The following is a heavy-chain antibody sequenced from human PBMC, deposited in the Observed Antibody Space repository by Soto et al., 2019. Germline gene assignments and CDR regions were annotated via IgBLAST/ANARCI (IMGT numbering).Heavy chain of an antibody. J-gene: IGHJ4*02. V-gene: IGHV4-34*01. D-gene: IGHD1-26*01. Sequence: QVQLQQWGAGLLKPSETLSLTCAVYGGSFSGYYWSWIRQPPGKGLEWIGEINHSGSTNYNPSLKSRVTLSVDTSKNQFSVQLCSVTAADTAGYYCTREGELPRLIDYWGQGTLVTVSS. CDR1: GGSFSGYY. CDR3: TREGELPRLIDY. CDR2: INHSGST.